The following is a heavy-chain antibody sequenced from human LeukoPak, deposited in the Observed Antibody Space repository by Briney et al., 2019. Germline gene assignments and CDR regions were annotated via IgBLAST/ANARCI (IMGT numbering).Heavy chain of an antibody. CDR3: VRVLSGSYFDY. CDR2: IRNKANSYTT. V-gene: IGHV3-72*01. J-gene: IGHJ4*02. Sequence: HGGSLRLSCAASGFTFSDHYMDWVRQAPGKGLEWVGRIRNKANSYTTEYAASVKGRFTISRDDSKNSLYLQMNSLKTEDTAVYYCVRVLSGSYFDYWGQGTLVTVSS. D-gene: IGHD1-26*01. CDR1: GFTFSDHY.